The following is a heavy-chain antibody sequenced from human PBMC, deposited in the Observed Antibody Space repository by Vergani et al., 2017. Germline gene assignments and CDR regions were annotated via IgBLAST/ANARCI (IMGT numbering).Heavy chain of an antibody. CDR1: GFTFSSYE. Sequence: EVQLVESGGGLVQPGRSLRLSCTASGFTFSSYEMNWVRQAPGKGLEWVSYISSSGSTIYYADSVKGRFTISRDNAKNSLYLQMNSLRAEDTAVYYCASVNIEPGNYYFDYWGQGTLVTVSS. D-gene: IGHD1-14*01. CDR3: ASVNIEPGNYYFDY. J-gene: IGHJ4*02. CDR2: ISSSGSTI. V-gene: IGHV3-48*03.